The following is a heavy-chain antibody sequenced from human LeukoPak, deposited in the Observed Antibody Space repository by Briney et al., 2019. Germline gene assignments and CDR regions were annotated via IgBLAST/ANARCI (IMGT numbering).Heavy chain of an antibody. Sequence: AGGSLRLSCAASGFTFSSYSMNWVRQAPGKGLEWVSSISSSSSYIYYADSVKGRLTISRDNAKNSLYLQMNSLRAEDTAVYYCARGERELGLNYFDYWGQGTLVTVSS. D-gene: IGHD7-27*01. CDR1: GFTFSSYS. V-gene: IGHV3-21*01. CDR3: ARGERELGLNYFDY. CDR2: ISSSSSYI. J-gene: IGHJ4*02.